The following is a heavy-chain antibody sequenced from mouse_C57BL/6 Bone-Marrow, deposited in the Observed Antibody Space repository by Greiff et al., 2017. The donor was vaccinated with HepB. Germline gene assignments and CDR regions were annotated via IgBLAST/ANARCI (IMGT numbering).Heavy chain of an antibody. CDR2: IYPGSGNT. CDR1: GYTFTDYY. CDR3: AGGEAI. J-gene: IGHJ2*01. D-gene: IGHD3-2*02. Sequence: VQLQESGAELVRPGASVKLSCKASGYTFTDYYINWVKQRPGQGLEWIARIYPGSGNTYYNEKFKGKATLTAEKSSSTAYMQLSSLTSEDSAVYFCAGGEAIWGQGTTLTVSS. V-gene: IGHV1-76*01.